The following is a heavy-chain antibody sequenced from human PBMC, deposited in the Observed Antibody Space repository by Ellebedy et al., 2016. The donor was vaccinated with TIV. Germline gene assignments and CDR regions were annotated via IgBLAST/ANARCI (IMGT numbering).Heavy chain of an antibody. Sequence: ASVKVSXXASGYTFTSYGISWVRQAPGQGLEWMGWISAYNGNTNYAQKLQGRVTMTTDTSTSTAYMELRSLRSDDTAVYYCAAGYSYHYYFDYWGQGTLVTVSS. V-gene: IGHV1-18*04. CDR3: AAGYSYHYYFDY. CDR1: GYTFTSYG. CDR2: ISAYNGNT. J-gene: IGHJ4*02. D-gene: IGHD5-18*01.